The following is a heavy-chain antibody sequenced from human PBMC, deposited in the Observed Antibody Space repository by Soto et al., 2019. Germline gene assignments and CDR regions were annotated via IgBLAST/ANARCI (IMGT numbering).Heavy chain of an antibody. Sequence: PGGSLRLSCAASEFSFSDYWMAWVRQAPGKGLEWVANLDQGGGEKHYVDSVKGRFTISRDNAKNSLYLQMNSLRAEDTAVYYCTTEGGSCYSGFCWGQGTLVTVSS. CDR1: EFSFSDYW. J-gene: IGHJ4*02. V-gene: IGHV3-7*05. D-gene: IGHD2-15*01. CDR2: LDQGGGEK. CDR3: TTEGGSCYSGFC.